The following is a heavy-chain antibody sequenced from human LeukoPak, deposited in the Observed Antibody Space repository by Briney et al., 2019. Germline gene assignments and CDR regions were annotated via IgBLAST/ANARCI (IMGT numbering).Heavy chain of an antibody. CDR2: IYYSGST. D-gene: IGHD6-6*01. CDR1: GGSISSSSYY. Sequence: PSETLSLTCTVSGGSISSSSYYWGWIRQPPGKGLEWIGSIYYSGSTYYNPSLKSRVTISVDTSKNQFSLKLSSVTAADTAVYYCARGTKSSSAWFDPWGQGTLVTVSS. J-gene: IGHJ5*02. CDR3: ARGTKSSSAWFDP. V-gene: IGHV4-39*07.